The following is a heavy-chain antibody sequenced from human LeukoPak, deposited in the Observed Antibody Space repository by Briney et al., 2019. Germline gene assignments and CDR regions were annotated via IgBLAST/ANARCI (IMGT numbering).Heavy chain of an antibody. J-gene: IGHJ3*01. CDR2: SNLDHGET. Sequence: ASVKVSCKVSGYTLAELSIHWVRQAPGKGLEWMGGSNLDHGETVYAPNFQGRVTMTEETSTGTAYMEVSSLRSDDTAVYYCATEGKKQLRQGDAFDVWGQGTMISVSS. D-gene: IGHD6-13*01. V-gene: IGHV1-24*01. CDR3: ATEGKKQLRQGDAFDV. CDR1: GYTLAELS.